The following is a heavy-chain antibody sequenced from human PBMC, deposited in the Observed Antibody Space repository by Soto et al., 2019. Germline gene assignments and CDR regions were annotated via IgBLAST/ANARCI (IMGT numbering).Heavy chain of an antibody. CDR2: IIPIFGTA. Sequence: GASVKVSCKASGGTFSSYAISWVRQAPGQGLEWMGGIIPIFGTANYAQKFQGRVTITADESTSTAYMQLSSLRSEDTAVYYCERAAQGYTSGWFYYYWGQGTLVTVSS. D-gene: IGHD6-19*01. CDR3: ERAAQGYTSGWFYYY. CDR1: GGTFSSYA. V-gene: IGHV1-69*13. J-gene: IGHJ4*02.